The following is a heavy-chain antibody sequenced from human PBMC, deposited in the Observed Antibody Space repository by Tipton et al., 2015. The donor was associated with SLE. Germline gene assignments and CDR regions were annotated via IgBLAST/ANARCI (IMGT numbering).Heavy chain of an antibody. CDR1: GGSISSYH. D-gene: IGHD4-23*01. J-gene: IGHJ6*03. Sequence: TLSLTCTVSGGSISSYHWNWIRQPPGKALEWIGSIYYSGSTYYKPSLKSRVTISIDTSKKQFSLKLSSVTAADTAVYYCVRHHGGNSYYSYYYLDVWGKGTTVTVS. CDR2: IYYSGST. V-gene: IGHV4-59*04. CDR3: VRHHGGNSYYSYYYLDV.